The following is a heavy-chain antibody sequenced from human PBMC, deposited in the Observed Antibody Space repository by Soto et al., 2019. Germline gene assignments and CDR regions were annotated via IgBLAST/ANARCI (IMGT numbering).Heavy chain of an antibody. Sequence: EVQLLESGGSLVHPGGSLRLSCAASGFSFSYFAMSWVRQAPGKGLEWVAAISGSGGNTYYADSVKGRFTISRDNSKNTLFLLMNSLRDEDTAVYSCAKDRGGSGWSTLDHWGQGTLVTVSS. D-gene: IGHD6-19*01. J-gene: IGHJ4*02. CDR1: GFSFSYFA. CDR2: ISGSGGNT. CDR3: AKDRGGSGWSTLDH. V-gene: IGHV3-23*01.